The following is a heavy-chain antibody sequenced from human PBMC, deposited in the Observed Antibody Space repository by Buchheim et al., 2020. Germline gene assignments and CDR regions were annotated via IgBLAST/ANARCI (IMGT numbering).Heavy chain of an antibody. J-gene: IGHJ5*02. V-gene: IGHV4-61*02. CDR3: ARDVPTAAPYGWFDP. CDR2: IYTSGST. D-gene: IGHD2-21*01. CDR1: GGSISSGSYY. Sequence: QVQLQESGPGLVKPSQTLSLTCTVSGGSISSGSYYWSWIRQPAGKGLEWIGRIYTSGSTNYNPSLKSRVTISVDTSKNQFSPKLSSVTAADTAVYYCARDVPTAAPYGWFDPWGQGTL.